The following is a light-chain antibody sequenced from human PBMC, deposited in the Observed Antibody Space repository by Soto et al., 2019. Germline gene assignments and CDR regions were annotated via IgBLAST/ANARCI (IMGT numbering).Light chain of an antibody. CDR1: QSVSSY. V-gene: IGKV3-11*01. Sequence: EIVLTQFPATLPLSPGDGATLSCRASQSVSSYLAWYQQKRGRAPRLLIYDSSNRAPGIPARFSGSGSGTDFSLIISSLEPEDFAVYYCQQRSVWPLTFGGGTKVDIK. CDR3: QQRSVWPLT. J-gene: IGKJ4*01. CDR2: DSS.